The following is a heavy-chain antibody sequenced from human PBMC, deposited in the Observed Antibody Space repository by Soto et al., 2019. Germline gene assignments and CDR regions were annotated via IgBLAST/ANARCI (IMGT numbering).Heavy chain of an antibody. J-gene: IGHJ4*02. V-gene: IGHV1-2*02. CDR2: INPKSGAT. D-gene: IGHD2-2*01. CDR3: ARDGEYCSSNGRWNFDH. CDR1: GYTFTGYY. Sequence: ASVKVSCKASGYTFTGYYMHWVRQAPGQGLEWMGWINPKSGATNYAQNFQGRVTMTRDTSISTAYMELSRLRSDDTAVYFCARDGEYCSSNGRWNFDHWGKGTLVPVSP.